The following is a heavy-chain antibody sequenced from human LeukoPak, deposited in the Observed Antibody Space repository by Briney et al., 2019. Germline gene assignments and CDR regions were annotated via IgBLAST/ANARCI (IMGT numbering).Heavy chain of an antibody. CDR3: ATRKSGAFDF. CDR1: GFTFSNYA. Sequence: GGSLRLSCAASGFTFSNYAVRCVRESPGKALEWVALISDDGSNKYYTDSVKGRFTISRDNSKNTLYLQMDSLRPEDTAVYYCATRKSGAFDFWGQGTMVIVS. J-gene: IGHJ3*01. CDR2: ISDDGSNK. V-gene: IGHV3-30-3*01.